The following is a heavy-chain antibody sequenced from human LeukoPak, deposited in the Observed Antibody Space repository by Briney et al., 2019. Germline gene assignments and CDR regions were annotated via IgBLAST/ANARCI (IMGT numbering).Heavy chain of an antibody. CDR3: ARGAYYDSSGYHKGAFDI. D-gene: IGHD3-22*01. J-gene: IGHJ3*02. Sequence: ASVKVSCKASGYTFTSYDINWVRQATGQGLEWMGWMNPNSGNTGYAQKFQGRVTMTRNTSISTAYMELSSLRSEDTAVYYCARGAYYDSSGYHKGAFDIWGQGTMVTVSS. CDR1: GYTFTSYD. CDR2: MNPNSGNT. V-gene: IGHV1-8*01.